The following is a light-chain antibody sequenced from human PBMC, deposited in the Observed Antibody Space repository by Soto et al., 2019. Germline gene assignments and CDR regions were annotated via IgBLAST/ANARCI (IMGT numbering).Light chain of an antibody. V-gene: IGKV1-27*01. CDR1: QGISNY. CDR2: ADS. CDR3: QKYDGARWQ. Sequence: MQLSQYPCSLGPCVRDRVTMTGRAIQGISNYLAWYQQKQGKLPKLMISADSSLQSGVPSRFSGSGSGTDFTLTISSLQPEDVATYYCQKYDGARWQFGKGTKVDIK. J-gene: IGKJ1*01.